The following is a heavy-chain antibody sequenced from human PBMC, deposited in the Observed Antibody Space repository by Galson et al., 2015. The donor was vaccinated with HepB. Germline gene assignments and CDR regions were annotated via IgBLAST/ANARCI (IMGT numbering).Heavy chain of an antibody. CDR1: GYTFTSYA. V-gene: IGHV1-3*01. CDR2: INAGNGNT. D-gene: IGHD5-18*01. Sequence: SVKVSCKASGYTFTSYAMHWVRQAPGQRLEWMGWINAGNGNTKYSQKFQGRVTITRDTSASTAYMELSSLRSEDTAVYYCARDGGYSYGYYYYYGMDVWGQGTTVTVSS. CDR3: ARDGGYSYGYYYYYGMDV. J-gene: IGHJ6*02.